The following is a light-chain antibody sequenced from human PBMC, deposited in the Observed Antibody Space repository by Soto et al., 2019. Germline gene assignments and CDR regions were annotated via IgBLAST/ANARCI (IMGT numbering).Light chain of an antibody. V-gene: IGKV3-15*01. Sequence: IVMTQSPATLSVSPGERATLSCSASQSVSSDLAWYQQKPGQAPRLLIYEASIRATGIAARFSGSGSGTEFTLTISSLQSEDSAVYWCHQYNSWPFTFGPGTKVEFK. CDR1: QSVSSD. CDR2: EAS. CDR3: HQYNSWPFT. J-gene: IGKJ3*01.